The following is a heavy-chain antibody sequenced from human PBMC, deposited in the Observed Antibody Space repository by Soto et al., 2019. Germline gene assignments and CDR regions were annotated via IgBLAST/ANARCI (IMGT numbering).Heavy chain of an antibody. CDR3: ARGGYCNSTSCYRYGMDV. Sequence: QVQLVESGGGVVQPGRALRLSCAASGFTFSSYAMHWVRQAPGKGLDWVAVMSYDGTNKYYTDSVKGRFTISRDSSKNTLNLQMNSLRAEDTAVYYCARGGYCNSTSCYRYGMDVWGQGTTVTVSS. CDR1: GFTFSSYA. D-gene: IGHD2-2*03. V-gene: IGHV3-30-3*01. J-gene: IGHJ6*02. CDR2: MSYDGTNK.